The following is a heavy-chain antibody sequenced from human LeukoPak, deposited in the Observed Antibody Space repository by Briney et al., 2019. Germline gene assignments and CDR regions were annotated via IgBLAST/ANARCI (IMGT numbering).Heavy chain of an antibody. D-gene: IGHD3-16*01. J-gene: IGHJ4*02. V-gene: IGHV1-18*01. Sequence: ASVKVSCKASGYTFTSYGISWVRQAPGQGLEWMGWISAYNGNTNYAQKLQGRVTMTTDTSTSTAYMELRSLRSDDTAVYYCARDSYDYVWGSHKLLDYWGQGTLVTVSS. CDR3: ARDSYDYVWGSHKLLDY. CDR2: ISAYNGNT. CDR1: GYTFTSYG.